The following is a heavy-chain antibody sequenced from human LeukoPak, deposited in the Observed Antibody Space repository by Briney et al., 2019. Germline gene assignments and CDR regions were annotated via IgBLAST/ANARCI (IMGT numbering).Heavy chain of an antibody. D-gene: IGHD6-19*01. CDR2: ISGGSGYI. J-gene: IGHJ4*02. Sequence: GGSLRLSCTASGFTFSSYSTNWVRQAPGKGLEWVSYISGGSGYIYYADSVKGRFTISRDNAKNSLYLQMSSLRAEDTAVYYCARAIAVAEGYWGQGTLVTVSS. CDR1: GFTFSSYS. V-gene: IGHV3-21*01. CDR3: ARAIAVAEGY.